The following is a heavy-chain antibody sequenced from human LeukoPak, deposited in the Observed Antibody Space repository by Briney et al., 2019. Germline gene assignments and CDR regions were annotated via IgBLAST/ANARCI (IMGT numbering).Heavy chain of an antibody. V-gene: IGHV4-4*07. CDR2: IYTSGST. CDR1: GGSISSYY. CDR3: ARAYDSSGYYLKSGFDYFDY. J-gene: IGHJ4*02. D-gene: IGHD3-22*01. Sequence: KTSETLSLTCTVSGGSISSYYWSWIRQPAGKGLEWIGRIYTSGSTNYNPSLKSRVTMSVDTSKNQFSLKLSSVTAADTAVYYCARAYDSSGYYLKSGFDYFDYWGQGTLVTVSS.